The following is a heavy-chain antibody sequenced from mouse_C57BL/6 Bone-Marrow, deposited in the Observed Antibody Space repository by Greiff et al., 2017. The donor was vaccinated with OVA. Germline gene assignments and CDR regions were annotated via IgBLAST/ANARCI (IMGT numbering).Heavy chain of an antibody. CDR3: TRASSTYDGYYGFAY. J-gene: IGHJ3*01. V-gene: IGHV5-9-1*02. CDR1: GFTFSSYA. Sequence: EVKLEESGEGLVKPGGSLKLSCAASGFTFSSYAMSWVRQTPEKRLEWVAYISSGGDYIYYADTVKGRFTISRDNARNTLYLQMSSLKSEDTAMYYCTRASSTYDGYYGFAYWGQGTLVTVSA. D-gene: IGHD2-3*01. CDR2: ISSGGDYI.